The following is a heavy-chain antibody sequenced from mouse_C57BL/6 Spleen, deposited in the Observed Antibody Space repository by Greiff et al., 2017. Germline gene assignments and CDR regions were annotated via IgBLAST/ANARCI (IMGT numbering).Heavy chain of an antibody. CDR1: GYTFTSYW. D-gene: IGHD2-14*01. CDR2: INTSNGGT. Sequence: QVQLQQPGTELVKPGASVKLSCKASGYTFTSYWMHWVQQRPGQGLEWIGNINTSNGGTNYNEKFKSQATLTVDKSSITAYMQLSSLTSEDSAVYYCARIGVRRDYDMGGRGQGTSVTVAT. J-gene: IGHJ4*01. V-gene: IGHV1-53*01. CDR3: ARIGVRRDYDMGG.